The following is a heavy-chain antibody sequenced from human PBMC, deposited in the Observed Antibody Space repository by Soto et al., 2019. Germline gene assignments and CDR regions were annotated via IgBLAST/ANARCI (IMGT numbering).Heavy chain of an antibody. D-gene: IGHD3-10*01. CDR1: GGSISSGGYY. CDR3: ARIVSSAHGEFSE. J-gene: IGHJ4*02. V-gene: IGHV4-31*03. Sequence: QVQLQESAPGLVKPSQTLSLTCTVSGGSISSGGYYWSWIRQHPGKGLEWIGYIYYSGSTYYNPSLKSRVTRSVDTSKNHFSLKLSSVTAADTAVYYCARIVSSAHGEFSEWGQRTLVTVSS. CDR2: IYYSGST.